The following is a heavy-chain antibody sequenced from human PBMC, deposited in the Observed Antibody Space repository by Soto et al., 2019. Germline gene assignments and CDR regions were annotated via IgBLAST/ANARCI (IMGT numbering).Heavy chain of an antibody. Sequence: ASVKVSCKASGYTFIGYYLHWVRQAPGRGLEWMGWINPNSGGTNYAQKFQGRVTMSRDTSISTAFMDLSRLRSDDTAVYYCARGAAGDSSLVTYHFDSWGQGTLVTVSS. CDR2: INPNSGGT. V-gene: IGHV1-2*02. J-gene: IGHJ4*02. D-gene: IGHD3-16*01. CDR1: GYTFIGYY. CDR3: ARGAAGDSSLVTYHFDS.